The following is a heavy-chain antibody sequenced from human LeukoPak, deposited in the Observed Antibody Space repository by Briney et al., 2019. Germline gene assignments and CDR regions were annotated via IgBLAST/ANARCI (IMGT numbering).Heavy chain of an antibody. CDR2: IYPGDSNT. D-gene: IGHD2-21*02. J-gene: IGHJ6*02. CDR3: ARSMAGWVVVTATPSYYGMDV. Sequence: GESLKISCKGSGYSFTSYWIGWVRQMPGKGLEWMGIIYPGDSNTRYSPSFQGQVTISADKSISTAYLQWSSLKASDTAMYYCARSMAGWVVVTATPSYYGMDVWGQGTTVTVSS. CDR1: GYSFTSYW. V-gene: IGHV5-51*01.